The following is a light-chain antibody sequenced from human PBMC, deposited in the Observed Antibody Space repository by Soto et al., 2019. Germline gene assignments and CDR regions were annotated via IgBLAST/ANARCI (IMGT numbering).Light chain of an antibody. Sequence: DIQMTQSPSTLSASVGDRVTITCRATQSISNSLAWYQQKPGKAPNLLIYKASSLETGVPSRFSGSGSGTEFTLTITGLQPDDSATYYCQQYASFWTFGQGTKVEIK. CDR2: KAS. CDR3: QQYASFWT. J-gene: IGKJ1*01. V-gene: IGKV1-5*03. CDR1: QSISNS.